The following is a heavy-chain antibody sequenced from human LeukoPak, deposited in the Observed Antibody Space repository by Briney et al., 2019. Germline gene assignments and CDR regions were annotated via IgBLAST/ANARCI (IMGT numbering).Heavy chain of an antibody. CDR3: AASSIAALSADY. Sequence: ASVKVSCKASGYTFTSYGISWVRQALGQGVEWMGWISAYNGNTNYAQKLQGSVTMTTDTSTSTAYMELRSMRSDDTAVYYCAASSIAALSADYWGQGTLVTVSS. V-gene: IGHV1-18*01. J-gene: IGHJ4*02. D-gene: IGHD6-6*01. CDR2: ISAYNGNT. CDR1: GYTFTSYG.